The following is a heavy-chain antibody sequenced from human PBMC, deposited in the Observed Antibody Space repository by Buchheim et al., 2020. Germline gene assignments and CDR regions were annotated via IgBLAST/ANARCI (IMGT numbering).Heavy chain of an antibody. CDR1: GGSISSSSYY. D-gene: IGHD4-23*01. J-gene: IGHJ4*02. Sequence: QLQLQESGPGLVKPSETLSLTCTVSGGSISSSSYYWGWIRQPPGKGLEWIGSIYYSGSTYYNPSLKSRVTISVDTSKNQFSLKLSSVTAADTAVYYCARHIPFRYGGNSHFDYWGQGTL. CDR3: ARHIPFRYGGNSHFDY. CDR2: IYYSGST. V-gene: IGHV4-39*01.